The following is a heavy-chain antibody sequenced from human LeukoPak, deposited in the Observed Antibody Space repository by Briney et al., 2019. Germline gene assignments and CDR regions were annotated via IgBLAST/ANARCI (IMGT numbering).Heavy chain of an antibody. CDR2: IYYSGST. CDR1: GGSIRSYY. CDR3: ARASNTGDDAFDI. D-gene: IGHD2-21*02. V-gene: IGHV4-59*01. Sequence: SETLSLTCTVSGGSIRSYYWSWIRQPPGKGLEWIGYIYYSGSTKYNPSLKSRVTISVDTSKNQFSVKLSSVTAADTAVYYCARASNTGDDAFDIWGQGTMVTVSS. J-gene: IGHJ3*02.